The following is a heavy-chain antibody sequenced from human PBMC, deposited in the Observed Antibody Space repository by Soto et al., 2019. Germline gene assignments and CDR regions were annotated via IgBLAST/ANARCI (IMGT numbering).Heavy chain of an antibody. V-gene: IGHV4-4*02. CDR2: IYRTGST. D-gene: IGHD1-26*01. CDR3: ARAIVGPTTTGWLDP. Sequence: PSETLSLTCAVSGGSFTSNNWWTWVRQPPGQGLEWIGEIYRTGSTNYNPSLKSRVTISLDKSENQFSLKVTSLTAADTAVYYCARAIVGPTTTGWLDPWGQGTLVTVSS. J-gene: IGHJ5*02. CDR1: GGSFTSNNW.